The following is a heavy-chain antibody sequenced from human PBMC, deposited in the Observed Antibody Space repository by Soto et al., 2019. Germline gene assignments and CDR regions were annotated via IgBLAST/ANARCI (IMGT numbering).Heavy chain of an antibody. V-gene: IGHV1-69*01. J-gene: IGHJ6*02. CDR2: IIPLFGTA. D-gene: IGHD3-22*01. CDR1: GGTFSSYA. CDR3: ASPLINYYDSAMHV. Sequence: QLQLVQSGAEVPKPGSSVQVSCKASGGTFSSYAISWVRPAPGQGLEWMGGIIPLFGTANYAQKFQGRVTITADESTSTAYMELSSLRAEDTAVYYCASPLINYYDSAMHVWGQGTTVTVSS.